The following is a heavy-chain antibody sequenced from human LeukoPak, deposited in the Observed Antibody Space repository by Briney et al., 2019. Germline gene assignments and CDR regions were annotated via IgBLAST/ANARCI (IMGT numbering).Heavy chain of an antibody. Sequence: SGGSLRLSCAASGFTFSSYEMNWVRQAPGKGLEWASYISSSGSTIYYADSVKGRFTISRDNAKNSLYLQMNSLRAEDTAVYYCARDWGAGTVDYWGQGTLVTVSS. J-gene: IGHJ4*02. CDR3: ARDWGAGTVDY. CDR1: GFTFSSYE. D-gene: IGHD6-13*01. CDR2: ISSSGSTI. V-gene: IGHV3-48*03.